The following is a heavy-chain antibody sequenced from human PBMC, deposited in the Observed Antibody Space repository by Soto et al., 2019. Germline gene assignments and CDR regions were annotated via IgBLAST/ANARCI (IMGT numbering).Heavy chain of an antibody. J-gene: IGHJ4*02. V-gene: IGHV3-21*01. CDR1: GFTFSSYS. Sequence: GGSLRLSCAASGFTFSSYSMNWVRQAPGKGLEWVSSISSSSSYIYYADSVKGRFTISRDNAKNSLYLQMNSLRAEDTAVYYCASSYCSSTSCYYGVDYWGQGTLVTVSS. CDR3: ASSYCSSTSCYYGVDY. D-gene: IGHD2-2*01. CDR2: ISSSSSYI.